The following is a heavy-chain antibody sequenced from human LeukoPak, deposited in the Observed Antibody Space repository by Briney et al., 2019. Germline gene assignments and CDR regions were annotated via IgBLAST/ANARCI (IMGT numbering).Heavy chain of an antibody. J-gene: IGHJ6*02. CDR1: GFTFDDYA. CDR2: ISWNSGSI. V-gene: IGHV3-9*01. Sequence: GGSLRLSCAASGFTFDDYAMHWVRQAPGKGLEWVSGISWNSGSIGYADSVKGRFTISRDNAKNSLYLQMNSLRAEDTALYYCAKDLGSGYYQDFYGMDVWGQGTTVTVSS. CDR3: AKDLGSGYYQDFYGMDV. D-gene: IGHD3-22*01.